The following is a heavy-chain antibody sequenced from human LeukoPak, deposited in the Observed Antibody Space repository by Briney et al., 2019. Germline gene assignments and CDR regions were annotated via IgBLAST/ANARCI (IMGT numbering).Heavy chain of an antibody. J-gene: IGHJ4*02. V-gene: IGHV3-30-3*01. Sequence: RAGGSLRLPCAASGFTFSSYAMHWVRQAPGKGLEWVAVISYDGSNKYYADSVKGRFTISRDNSQNTLYLQMDSLRAEDTAFYHCARDKEWLYYFDYWGQGTLVTVSS. CDR1: GFTFSSYA. CDR3: ARDKEWLYYFDY. D-gene: IGHD6-19*01. CDR2: ISYDGSNK.